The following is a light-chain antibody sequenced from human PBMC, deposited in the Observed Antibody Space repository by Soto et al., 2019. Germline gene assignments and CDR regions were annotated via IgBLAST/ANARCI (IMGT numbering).Light chain of an antibody. CDR1: QYITGSY. Sequence: EIVLTQSPGTLSLSPGDRATLSCRAGQYITGSYLAWYQQKPGQAPRLLIYGAFNRATGIPDRFHGGGSGTDFTLTISRLEPVDFAVYYCQQYGSSPETFGPGTKVESK. CDR3: QQYGSSPET. V-gene: IGKV3-20*01. J-gene: IGKJ1*01. CDR2: GAF.